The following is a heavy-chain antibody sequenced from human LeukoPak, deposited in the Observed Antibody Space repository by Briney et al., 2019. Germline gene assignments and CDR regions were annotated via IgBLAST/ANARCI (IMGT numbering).Heavy chain of an antibody. J-gene: IGHJ4*02. D-gene: IGHD2-15*01. CDR1: GGSISSGGYY. Sequence: SQTLSLTCTVSGGSISSGGYYWSWIRQHPGKGLEWIGYIYYSGSTYYNPSLKSPVTISVDTSKNQFSLKLSSVTAADTAVYYCARDGRSGGIDYWGQGTLVTVSS. CDR2: IYYSGST. CDR3: ARDGRSGGIDY. V-gene: IGHV4-31*01.